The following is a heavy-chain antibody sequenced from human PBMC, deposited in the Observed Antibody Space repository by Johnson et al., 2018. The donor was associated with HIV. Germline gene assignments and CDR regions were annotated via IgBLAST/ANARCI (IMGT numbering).Heavy chain of an antibody. Sequence: VQLVESGGGVVQPGRSLRLSCAASGFTFDDYAMHWVRQAPGKGLEWVSGISWNSGSIGYADSVKGRFTISRDNAKNSLYLQMNSLRAEDTALYYCAKARRIAAAGSLNDAFDIWGQGTMVTVSS. J-gene: IGHJ3*02. CDR1: GFTFDDYA. CDR3: AKARRIAAAGSLNDAFDI. D-gene: IGHD6-13*01. V-gene: IGHV3-9*01. CDR2: ISWNSGSI.